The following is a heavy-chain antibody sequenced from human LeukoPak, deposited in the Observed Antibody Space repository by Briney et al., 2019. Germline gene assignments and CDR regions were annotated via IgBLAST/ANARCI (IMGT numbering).Heavy chain of an antibody. Sequence: GGSLRLSCAASGFTFADYAMHWVRQTPGKGLEWVCRISGDVTITYYADSVKGRFTISRDNSKNSLYLQMNSLRTEDTALYYCAKDVRDCGGDCSGNWFDPWGQGTLVTVSS. D-gene: IGHD2-21*02. CDR2: ISGDVTIT. J-gene: IGHJ5*02. V-gene: IGHV3-43*02. CDR3: AKDVRDCGGDCSGNWFDP. CDR1: GFTFADYA.